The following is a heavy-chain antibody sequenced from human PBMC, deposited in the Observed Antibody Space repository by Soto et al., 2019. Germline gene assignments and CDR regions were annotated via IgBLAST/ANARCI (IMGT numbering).Heavy chain of an antibody. D-gene: IGHD3-10*01. CDR1: EFTFSRHG. J-gene: IGHJ6*03. CDR2: VWSDGSNE. V-gene: IGHV3-33*01. Sequence: QVQLVESGGGVVQPGGSLRLSCAASEFTFSRHGMHWVRQAPGKGLQWVGVVWSDGSNERYADSVKGRFTISRDNSKNTLYLHMNSLRAEDTAVYYCARERTFGENKHNYMEFWGTGITVTVS. CDR3: ARERTFGENKHNYMEF.